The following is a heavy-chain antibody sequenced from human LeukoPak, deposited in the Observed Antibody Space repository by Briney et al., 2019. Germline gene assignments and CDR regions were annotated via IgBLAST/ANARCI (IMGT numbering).Heavy chain of an antibody. D-gene: IGHD1-14*01. J-gene: IGHJ4*02. V-gene: IGHV3-7*04. CDR1: GFTFSNYW. Sequence: GGPLRLSCAASGFTFSNYWMSWVRQAPGKGLEWVANIKQDEAEKYYVDSVKGRFTISRDNAKNSLYLQMNSLRADDTALYYCARHNPLWGYWGQGTLVTVSS. CDR3: ARHNPLWGY. CDR2: IKQDEAEK.